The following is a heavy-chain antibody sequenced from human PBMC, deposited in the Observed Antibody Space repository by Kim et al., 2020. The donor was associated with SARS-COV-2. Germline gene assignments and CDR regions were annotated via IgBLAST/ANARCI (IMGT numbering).Heavy chain of an antibody. Sequence: SVKVSCKASGGSFSNYAVTWVRQAPGQGLEWMGGIIPFSGTSKYAQKFQGRVTITADDSSTTSFMELTSLRSDDTALYYCARDYDGNIYWGQGTLVTVSS. J-gene: IGHJ4*02. CDR2: IIPFSGTS. V-gene: IGHV1-69*13. CDR1: GGSFSNYA. D-gene: IGHD3-16*01. CDR3: ARDYDGNIY.